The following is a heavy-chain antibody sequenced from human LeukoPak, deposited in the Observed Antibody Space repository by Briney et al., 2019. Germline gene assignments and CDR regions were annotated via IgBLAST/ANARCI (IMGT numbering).Heavy chain of an antibody. D-gene: IGHD4-17*01. V-gene: IGHV4-61*01. CDR1: GDSVSSGRYY. J-gene: IGHJ4*02. Sequence: PSETLSLTCTVSGDSVSSGRYYWSWIRQPPGKGLEWIGRSYYSGSTNYNPSLKSRVTMSVDTSKNQFSLKLSSVTAADTAVYYCARTGSTVTMLYPFDHWGQGTLVTVSS. CDR2: SYYSGST. CDR3: ARTGSTVTMLYPFDH.